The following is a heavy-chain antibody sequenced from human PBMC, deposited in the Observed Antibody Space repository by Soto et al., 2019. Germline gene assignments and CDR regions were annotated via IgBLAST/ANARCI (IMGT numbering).Heavy chain of an antibody. V-gene: IGHV3-33*01. Sequence: GGSLRLSCVASGFTFSDYGMHWVRQAPGKGLEWVAVIWYDGSNKYYADSVKGRFTISRDNSKNTVYLQMNGLRAEDTAVYFCARADYHMDVWGKGTTVTVSS. CDR1: GFTFSDYG. D-gene: IGHD3-10*01. J-gene: IGHJ6*03. CDR3: ARADYHMDV. CDR2: IWYDGSNK.